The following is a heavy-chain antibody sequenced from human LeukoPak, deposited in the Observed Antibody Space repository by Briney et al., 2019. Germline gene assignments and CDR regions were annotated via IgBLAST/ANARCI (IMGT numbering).Heavy chain of an antibody. J-gene: IGHJ3*02. CDR2: ICYSSKYI. CDR3: ARVRGSWNDGSAFDI. Sequence: GGPLTLPCAPSGFTFISYNMHGLRHATGEGVEWVSSICYSSKYIYYAESVTGPFTISRDNAKNSLYLQMTSLRAEDTAVYYCARVRGSWNDGSAFDIWGQGTMVTVSS. D-gene: IGHD1-1*01. V-gene: IGHV3-21*01. CDR1: GFTFISYN.